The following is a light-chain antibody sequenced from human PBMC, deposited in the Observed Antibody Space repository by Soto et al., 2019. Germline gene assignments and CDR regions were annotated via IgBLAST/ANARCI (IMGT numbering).Light chain of an antibody. V-gene: IGKV3-11*01. CDR1: QSVSNF. CDR2: ETD. J-gene: IGKJ2*01. CDR3: QQRSNWPPT. Sequence: EIVLTQSPATLSLSPGETATLSCRASQSVSNFLAWYQQKPGQAPRLLIYETDHRATGIPDRFSGSGSGTDFALTITSLEPEDFAVYHCQQRSNWPPTFGQGS.